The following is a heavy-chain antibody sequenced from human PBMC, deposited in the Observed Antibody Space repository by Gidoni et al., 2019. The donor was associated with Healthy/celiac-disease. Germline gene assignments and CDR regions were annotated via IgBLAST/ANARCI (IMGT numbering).Heavy chain of an antibody. CDR1: GFTFSSYA. D-gene: IGHD2-2*02. CDR3: AKASCSSTSCYSLYYYYYGMDV. V-gene: IGHV3-23*01. J-gene: IGHJ6*02. CDR2: MSGSGGST. Sequence: EVQLLESGGGLVQPGGSLRLSCAASGFTFSSYAMSWVRQAPGKGLEWVSAMSGSGGSTYYADSVKGRFTISRDNSKNTLYLQMNSLRAEDTAVYYCAKASCSSTSCYSLYYYYYGMDVWGQGTTVTVSS.